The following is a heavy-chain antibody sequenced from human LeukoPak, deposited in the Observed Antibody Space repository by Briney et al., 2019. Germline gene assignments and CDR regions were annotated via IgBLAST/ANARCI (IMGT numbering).Heavy chain of an antibody. D-gene: IGHD1-26*01. V-gene: IGHV1-18*01. J-gene: IGHJ4*02. CDR2: ISPYSGNT. CDR1: GYTFIRYG. CDR3: AREESIGSYQFLHDY. Sequence: AASVKVSCKASGYTFIRYGITWVRQAPGQGLEWMAWISPYSGNTKYAQKFQGRVTMTTGTSTSTAYMELRSLTSDDTAVYYCAREESIGSYQFLHDYWGQGTLVTVSS.